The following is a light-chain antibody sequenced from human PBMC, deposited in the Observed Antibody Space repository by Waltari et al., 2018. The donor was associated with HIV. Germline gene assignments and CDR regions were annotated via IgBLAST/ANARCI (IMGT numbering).Light chain of an antibody. CDR3: CSYAGRSTFVL. CDR2: EIN. CDR1: SSDVSTYKL. J-gene: IGLJ2*01. Sequence: QSALTQPASVSGSPGQSITISCNETSSDVSTYKLVSWYQQHPGKVPKLIIYEINNRPSVVSNRFSGSESGNMASLTISGLQAEDEAFYHCCSYAGRSTFVLFGGGTKLTVL. V-gene: IGLV2-23*02.